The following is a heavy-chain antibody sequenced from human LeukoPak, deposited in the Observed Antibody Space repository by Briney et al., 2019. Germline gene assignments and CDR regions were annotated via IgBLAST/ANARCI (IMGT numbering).Heavy chain of an antibody. CDR2: IYYSGST. D-gene: IGHD2-21*02. J-gene: IGHJ3*02. CDR3: ARGGGDFDAFDI. V-gene: IGHV4-39*07. CDR1: GGSISSSSYY. Sequence: SETLSLTCTVSGGSISSSSYYWGWIRQPPGKGLEWIGSIYYSGSTYYNPSLKSRVTISVDTSKNQFSLKLSSVTAADTAVYYCARGGGDFDAFDIWGQGTMVTVSS.